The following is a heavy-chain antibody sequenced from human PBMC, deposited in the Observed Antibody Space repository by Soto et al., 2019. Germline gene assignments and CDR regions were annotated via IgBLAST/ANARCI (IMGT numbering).Heavy chain of an antibody. Sequence: QVHLVESGGGVVQPGTSLRLSCAASGFSFSNYVMHWVRQAPGKGLEWVAVTWYDGSTTYYADSVRGRFTVSRDNPKKQLYLQMDSLRDEDTAVYVCVRDSEWELTNGFEVWGQGTTVIVSS. V-gene: IGHV3-33*01. CDR1: GFSFSNYV. J-gene: IGHJ3*01. CDR2: TWYDGSTT. D-gene: IGHD1-7*01. CDR3: VRDSEWELTNGFEV.